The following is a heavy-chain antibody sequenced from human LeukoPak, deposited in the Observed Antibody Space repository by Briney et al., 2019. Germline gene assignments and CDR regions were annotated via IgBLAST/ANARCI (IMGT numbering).Heavy chain of an antibody. D-gene: IGHD2-15*01. CDR3: ARDPQYCSGGSCYSFDY. CDR2: IISSSSYI. V-gene: IGHV3-21*01. Sequence: PGGSLRLSCAASGFTFSTYSMNWVRQAPGKGLEWVSSIISSSSYIYYADSVKGRFTISRDNVKNSLYLQMNSLRAEDTAVYYCARDPQYCSGGSCYSFDYWGQGTLVTVSS. CDR1: GFTFSTYS. J-gene: IGHJ4*02.